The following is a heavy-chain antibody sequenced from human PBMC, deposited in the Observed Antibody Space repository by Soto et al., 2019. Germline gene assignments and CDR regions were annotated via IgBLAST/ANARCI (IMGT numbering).Heavy chain of an antibody. CDR1: GYTFTVYY. D-gene: IGHD1-26*01. J-gene: IGHJ4*02. Sequence: QVQLVQSGAEVKKPGASVNVSCKASGYTFTVYYMHWVRQAHGQGLEWMGWIKPKSGGTMYTQKFQGRGTITWDTSIRTAYMALTRLGSDDTVVYYCARDLAKVGGSAGFDYWGQGTLVTVSS. V-gene: IGHV1-2*02. CDR3: ARDLAKVGGSAGFDY. CDR2: IKPKSGGT.